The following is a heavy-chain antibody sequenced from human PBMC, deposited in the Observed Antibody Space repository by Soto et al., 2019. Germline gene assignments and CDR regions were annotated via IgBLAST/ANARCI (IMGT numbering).Heavy chain of an antibody. CDR3: ATSYYYDSSGYYQSDFAEYFQH. Sequence: TGGSLRLSCAASGFTFSSYWMSWVRQAPGKGLEWVANIKQDGSEKYYVDSVKGRFTISRDNAKNSLYLQMNSLRAEDTAVYYCATSYYYDSSGYYQSDFAEYFQHWGQGTLVTVSS. V-gene: IGHV3-7*05. CDR1: GFTFSSYW. J-gene: IGHJ1*01. D-gene: IGHD3-22*01. CDR2: IKQDGSEK.